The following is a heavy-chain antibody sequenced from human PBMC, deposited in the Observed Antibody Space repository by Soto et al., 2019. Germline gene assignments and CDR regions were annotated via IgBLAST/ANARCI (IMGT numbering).Heavy chain of an antibody. CDR2: IYYSGTT. CDR1: GYSISSSNW. V-gene: IGHV4-28*01. Sequence: PSETLSLTCAVSGYSISSSNWWGWFRQPPGKGLEWIGYIYYSGTTYYNPSLKSRVTMSVDTSKNQFSLKLTSVTAADTALYFCARQGFWAIHGLVDVWGQGTTVT. D-gene: IGHD3-10*01. CDR3: ARQGFWAIHGLVDV. J-gene: IGHJ6*02.